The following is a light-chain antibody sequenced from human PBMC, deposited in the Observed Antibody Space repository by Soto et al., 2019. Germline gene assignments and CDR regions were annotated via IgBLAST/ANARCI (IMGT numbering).Light chain of an antibody. CDR1: QFVSSTY. J-gene: IGKJ5*01. CDR3: QQRSNWPPIT. V-gene: IGKV3D-20*02. CDR2: GAS. Sequence: VVLTQSPGTLSLSPGARATLSCRASQFVSSTYLAWYQQRPGQAPRLLIYGASSRATGIPDRFSGSGSGTDFTLTISSLEPEDFAVYYCQQRSNWPPITFGQGTRLEIK.